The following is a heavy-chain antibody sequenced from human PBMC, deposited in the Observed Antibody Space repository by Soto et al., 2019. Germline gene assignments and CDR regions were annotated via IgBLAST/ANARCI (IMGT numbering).Heavy chain of an antibody. CDR2: IDPSDSYT. CDR3: ARFDIVVVPAAKNYYYSMDV. Sequence: RGESLKISCKGSGYSFTSYWISWVRQMPGKGLKWMGRIDPSDSYTNYSPSFQGHVTISADKSISTAYLQWSSLKASDTAMYYCARFDIVVVPAAKNYYYSMDVWGQGTTVTVSS. J-gene: IGHJ6*02. V-gene: IGHV5-10-1*01. D-gene: IGHD2-2*01. CDR1: GYSFTSYW.